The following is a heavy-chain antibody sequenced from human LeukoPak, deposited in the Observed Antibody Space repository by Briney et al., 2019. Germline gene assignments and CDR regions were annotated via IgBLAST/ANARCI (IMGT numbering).Heavy chain of an antibody. D-gene: IGHD3-22*01. J-gene: IGHJ4*02. Sequence: GASVKVSCKASGYTFTGYYMHWVRQAPGQGLEWMGWINPNSGGTNYAQKFQGWVTMTRDTSISTAYMELSRLRSDDTAVYYCARGIGDTYYYDSSPCMDYWGQGTLVTVSS. CDR3: ARGIGDTYYYDSSPCMDY. CDR2: INPNSGGT. V-gene: IGHV1-2*04. CDR1: GYTFTGYY.